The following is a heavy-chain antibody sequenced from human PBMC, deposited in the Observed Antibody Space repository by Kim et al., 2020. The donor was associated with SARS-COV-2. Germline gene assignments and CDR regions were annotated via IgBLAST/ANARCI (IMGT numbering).Heavy chain of an antibody. CDR3: AKDLGDYYGSGKKNWFDS. V-gene: IGHV3-23*01. J-gene: IGHJ5*01. CDR1: GFTFSTYA. Sequence: GGSLRLSCAVSGFTFSTYAMSWVRQAPGKGLEWVSAISGSGSKSYYTDSVKGRFTISRDNSKNTLYLQMNSLRGEDTAVYYCAKDLGDYYGSGKKNWFDSWGQGTLVTVSS. D-gene: IGHD3-10*01. CDR2: ISGSGSKS.